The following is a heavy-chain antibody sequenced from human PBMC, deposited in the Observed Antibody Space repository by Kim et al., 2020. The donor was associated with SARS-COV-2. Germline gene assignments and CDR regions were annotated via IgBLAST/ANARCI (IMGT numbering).Heavy chain of an antibody. CDR3: ARHSKYNWNDRDY. J-gene: IGHJ4*02. Sequence: YYNPALKSRFTMTLDMSKNQFSLNLRSVTAADTAVYYCARHSKYNWNDRDYWGQGSLVTVSS. D-gene: IGHD1-20*01. V-gene: IGHV4-39*01.